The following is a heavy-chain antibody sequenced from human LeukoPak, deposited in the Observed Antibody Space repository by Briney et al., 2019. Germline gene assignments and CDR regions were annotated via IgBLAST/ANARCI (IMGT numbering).Heavy chain of an antibody. CDR2: ISYDGSNK. Sequence: GRSLRLSCAASGFTFSSYAMHWARQAPGKGLEWVAVISYDGSNKYYADYVKGRFTIYRDNYKKKLSLQMNRLRGEDTAVYYCARGGSYLSAFDIWGQGTMVTVSS. CDR3: ARGGSYLSAFDI. CDR1: GFTFSSYA. V-gene: IGHV3-30*14. D-gene: IGHD1-26*01. J-gene: IGHJ3*02.